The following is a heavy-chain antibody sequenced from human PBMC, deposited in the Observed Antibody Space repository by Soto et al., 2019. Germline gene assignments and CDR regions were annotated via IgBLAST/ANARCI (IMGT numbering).Heavy chain of an antibody. CDR3: ARDRGGYIVVVPAAAYGMDV. CDR2: ISYDGSNK. CDR1: GFTFSSYA. Sequence: ESGGGVVQPGRSLRLSCAASGFTFSSYAMHWVRQAPGKGLEWVAVISYDGSNKYYADSVKGRFTISRDNSKNTLYLQMNSLRAEDTAVYYCARDRGGYIVVVPAAAYGMDVWGQGTTVTVSS. D-gene: IGHD2-2*01. V-gene: IGHV3-30-3*01. J-gene: IGHJ6*02.